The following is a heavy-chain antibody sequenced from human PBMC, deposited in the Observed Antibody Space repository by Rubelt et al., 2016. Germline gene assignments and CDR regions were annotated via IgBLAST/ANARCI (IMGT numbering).Heavy chain of an antibody. CDR1: GYSISSGYY. CDR2: IYYSGST. V-gene: IGHV4-38-2*02. CDR3: ERGLYCSSTSCYKGAFDY. D-gene: IGHD2-2*02. Sequence: QVQLQESGPGLVKPSETLSLTCTVSGYSISSGYYWGWIRQPPGKGLEWIGSIYYSGSTYYNPSLKGRLTITVDPSKNQCYRRLSSVTAADTAVYDCERGLYCSSTSCYKGAFDYWGQGTLVTVSS. J-gene: IGHJ4*02.